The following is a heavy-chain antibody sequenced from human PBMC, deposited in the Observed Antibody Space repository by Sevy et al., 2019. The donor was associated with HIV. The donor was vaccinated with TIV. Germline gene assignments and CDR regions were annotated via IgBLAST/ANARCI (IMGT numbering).Heavy chain of an antibody. V-gene: IGHV4-34*01. Sequence: SETLSLTCAVYGGSFSGYYWSWIRQPPGKGLEWIGQINHSGSTNYNPSLKSRVTISVDTSKNQFSLKLSSVTAADTAVYYCARGYSSSWYRRAGGGRGIRHHYYYYYMDVWGKGTTVTVSS. CDR2: INHSGST. J-gene: IGHJ6*03. CDR1: GGSFSGYY. CDR3: ARGYSSSWYRRAGGGRGIRHHYYYYYMDV. D-gene: IGHD6-13*01.